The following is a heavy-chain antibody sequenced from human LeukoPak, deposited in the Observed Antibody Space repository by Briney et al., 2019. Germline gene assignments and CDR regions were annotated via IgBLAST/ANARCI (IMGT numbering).Heavy chain of an antibody. V-gene: IGHV4-4*07. J-gene: IGHJ4*02. CDR1: GGSISTYS. Sequence: SETLSLTCTVSGGSISTYSWSWSRQPAGMGLEWIGRIYTSGSAKYNSSLKSRVSMSLDTSKNQFSLKMSSVTAADTAVYYCARVAAVTVAGFDYWGQGTLFTVSS. D-gene: IGHD6-19*01. CDR3: ARVAAVTVAGFDY. CDR2: IYTSGSA.